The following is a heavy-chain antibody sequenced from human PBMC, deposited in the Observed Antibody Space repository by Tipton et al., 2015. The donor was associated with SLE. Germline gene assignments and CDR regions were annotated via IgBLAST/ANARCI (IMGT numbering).Heavy chain of an antibody. CDR1: GFTFSSYG. CDR3: ANIAVDESSGSGW. Sequence: SLRLSCAASGFTFSSYGMHWVRQAPGKGLEWVAVISYDGSNKYYADSVKGRFTISRDNSKNTLYLQMNSLRAEDTAVYYCANIAVDESSGSGWWGQGTLVTVSS. D-gene: IGHD3-22*01. CDR2: ISYDGSNK. V-gene: IGHV3-30*19. J-gene: IGHJ4*02.